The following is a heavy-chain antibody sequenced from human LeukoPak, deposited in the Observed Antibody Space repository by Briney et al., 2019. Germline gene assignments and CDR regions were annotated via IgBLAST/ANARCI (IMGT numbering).Heavy chain of an antibody. D-gene: IGHD5-24*01. J-gene: IGHJ4*02. CDR1: GFSFDNYD. CDR2: IGTGGDT. V-gene: IGHV3-13*01. Sequence: GGSLRLSCAVSGFSFDNYDMHWVRQISGEGLEWVAAIGTGGDTYYRDSVKGRFTISRGNAKNSLYLQMNSLRVGDTAVYYCAKNQGAEMATGYWGQGTLVTVSS. CDR3: AKNQGAEMATGY.